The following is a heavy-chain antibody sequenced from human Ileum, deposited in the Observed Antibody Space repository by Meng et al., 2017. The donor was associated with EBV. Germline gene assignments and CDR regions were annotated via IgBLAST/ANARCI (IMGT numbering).Heavy chain of an antibody. CDR2: IKSTTDGGTT. J-gene: IGHJ4*02. V-gene: IGHV3-15*01. CDR1: GFTFSNAW. Sequence: EGALGESGGGLVKPGGSLRLSCAASGFTFSNAWMTWVRQAPGKGLEWVGRIKSTTDGGTTDYAAPVKGRFTISRDDSKNTLFLQMDSLKTEDTAVYYCEGWRYWGQGTLVTVSS. D-gene: IGHD2-15*01. CDR3: EGWRY.